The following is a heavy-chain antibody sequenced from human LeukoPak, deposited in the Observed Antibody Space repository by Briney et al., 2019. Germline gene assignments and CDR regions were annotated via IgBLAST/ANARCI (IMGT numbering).Heavy chain of an antibody. V-gene: IGHV4-59*08. Sequence: SETLSLTCTVSGGSISSYYWSWIRQPPGKGLEWIGYIYYSGSTNYNPSLKSRVTISVDTSKNQFSLKLSSVTAADTAVYYCARHWGAFGELLCYYFDYWGQGTLVTASS. J-gene: IGHJ4*02. CDR1: GGSISSYY. CDR2: IYYSGST. CDR3: ARHWGAFGELLCYYFDY. D-gene: IGHD3-10*01.